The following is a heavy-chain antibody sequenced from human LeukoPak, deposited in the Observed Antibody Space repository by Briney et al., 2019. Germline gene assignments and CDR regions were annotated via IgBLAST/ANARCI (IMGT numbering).Heavy chain of an antibody. CDR2: IYYSGST. J-gene: IGHJ4*02. V-gene: IGHV4-31*03. CDR3: ASGTVRGSYFDY. CDR1: GGSISSGGYY. D-gene: IGHD1-26*01. Sequence: SETLSLTCTVSGGSISSGGYYWSWIRQHPGKGLEWIGYIYYSGSTYYNPSLKSRVTISVDTSKNQFSLKLSSVTAADTAVYYCASGTVRGSYFDYWGQGTLVTVSS.